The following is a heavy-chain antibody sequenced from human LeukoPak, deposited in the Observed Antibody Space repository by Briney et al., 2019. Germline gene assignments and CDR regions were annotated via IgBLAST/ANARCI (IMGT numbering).Heavy chain of an antibody. J-gene: IGHJ4*02. CDR3: AREHLYSSSWYTDLYYFDY. Sequence: PGGSLRLSCAASGFTFSSYGMHWVRQAPGKGLEWVAVIWYDGSNKYYADSVKGRFTISRDNSKNTLYLQMNSLRAEDTVVYYCAREHLYSSSWYTDLYYFDYWGQGTLVTVSS. V-gene: IGHV3-33*01. D-gene: IGHD6-13*01. CDR2: IWYDGSNK. CDR1: GFTFSSYG.